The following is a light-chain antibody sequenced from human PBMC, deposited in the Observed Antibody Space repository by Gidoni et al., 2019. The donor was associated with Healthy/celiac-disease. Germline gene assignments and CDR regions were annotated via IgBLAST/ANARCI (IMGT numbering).Light chain of an antibody. Sequence: AIRMTQSPSSFSASTGDRVTITCRASQGSSSYLAWYQQKPGKAPKLLIYAASTLQSGVPSRFSGSGSGTDFTLTISCLQAEDFATYYCQQYYSDPYTFGQGTKLEIK. V-gene: IGKV1-8*01. CDR1: QGSSSY. J-gene: IGKJ2*01. CDR2: AAS. CDR3: QQYYSDPYT.